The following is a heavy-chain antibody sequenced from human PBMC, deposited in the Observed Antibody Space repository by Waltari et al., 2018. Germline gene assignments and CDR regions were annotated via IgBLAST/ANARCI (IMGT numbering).Heavy chain of an antibody. CDR2: ISYDGSNK. CDR3: AKALFRQSNDDY. D-gene: IGHD3-10*01. V-gene: IGHV3-30*18. J-gene: IGHJ4*02. Sequence: QVQLVESGRGVVQPGRSLRLSCAASGFTFSSYGMHWVRQAPGKGLEWVAVISYDGSNKYYADSVKGRFTISRDNSKNTLYLQMNSLRAEDTAVYYCAKALFRQSNDDYWGQGTLVTVSS. CDR1: GFTFSSYG.